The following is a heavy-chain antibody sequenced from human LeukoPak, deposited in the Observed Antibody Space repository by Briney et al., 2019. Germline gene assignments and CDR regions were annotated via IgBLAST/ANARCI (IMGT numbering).Heavy chain of an antibody. CDR2: IYYSGST. D-gene: IGHD2-21*02. Sequence: ETLSLTCTVSGGTFSSYYWSWIRQPPGKGLEWIGDIYYSGSTNYNPSLKSRVTISVDTSKNQCSLKMSAVTAADTAVYYCATVPYCSSDCHNCFAPSGQGTLVTVSS. J-gene: IGHJ5*02. V-gene: IGHV4-59*01. CDR3: ATVPYCSSDCHNCFAP. CDR1: GGTFSSYY.